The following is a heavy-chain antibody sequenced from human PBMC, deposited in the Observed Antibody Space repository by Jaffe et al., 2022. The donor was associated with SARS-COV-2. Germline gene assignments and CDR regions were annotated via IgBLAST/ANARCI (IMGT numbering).Heavy chain of an antibody. CDR3: ATGSNIAPPEVAFDI. J-gene: IGHJ3*02. CDR2: ISAYNGNT. CDR1: SYTFSSSG. V-gene: IGHV1-18*01. Sequence: QVQLVQSGAEVKKPGASVKVSCRASSYTFSSSGISWVRQAPGQGLEWMGWISAYNGNTNYAQKLQGRVTMTTDTSTSTAYMELRSLKSDDTAMYFCATGSNIAPPEVAFDIWGQGTMVTVSS. D-gene: IGHD6-13*01.